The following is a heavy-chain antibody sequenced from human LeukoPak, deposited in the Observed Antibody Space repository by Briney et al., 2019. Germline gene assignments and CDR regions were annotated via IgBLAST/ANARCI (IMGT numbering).Heavy chain of an antibody. D-gene: IGHD7-27*01. CDR1: GFTFSKHG. CDR3: ARDLAWGGFDY. J-gene: IGHJ4*02. V-gene: IGHV3-23*01. Sequence: GESLRLSCGASGFTFSKHGMNWVRQAPGKGLEWLSGVSPPGGGTYYADSVKGRFTISRNDSKNTLSLQMNSLGVEDTAVYYCARDLAWGGFDYWGQRIMVTVSS. CDR2: VSPPGGGT.